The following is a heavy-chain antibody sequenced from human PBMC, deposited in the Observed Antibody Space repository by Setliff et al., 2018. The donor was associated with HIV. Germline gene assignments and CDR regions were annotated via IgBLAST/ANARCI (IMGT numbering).Heavy chain of an antibody. CDR2: ISSNGIYT. D-gene: IGHD2-21*01. CDR3: AKDLNGGDFHH. J-gene: IGHJ4*02. CDR1: GVSISSTI. Sequence: ETLSLTCAVSGVSISSTIWWTWVRQVPGKGLEWVSSISSNGIYTYYGDSVKGRFTISRDNVNNFLYLQMNSLSAEDSGVYFCAKDLNGGDFHHWGQGNLVTVSS. V-gene: IGHV3-21*06.